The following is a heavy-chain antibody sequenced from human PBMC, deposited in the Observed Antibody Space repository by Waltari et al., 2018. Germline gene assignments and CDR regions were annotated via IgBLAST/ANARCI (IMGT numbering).Heavy chain of an antibody. CDR2: FDPEDGET. CDR3: ATGGDYGSGPY. Sequence: QVQLVQSGAEVKKPGASVKVSCKVSGYTLPEFPLPWGRQAPGKGLEWMGGFDPEDGETIYAQKFQGRVTMTEDTSTDTAYMELSSLRSEDTAVYYCATGGDYGSGPYWGQGTLVTVSS. V-gene: IGHV1-24*01. D-gene: IGHD3-10*01. J-gene: IGHJ4*02. CDR1: GYTLPEFP.